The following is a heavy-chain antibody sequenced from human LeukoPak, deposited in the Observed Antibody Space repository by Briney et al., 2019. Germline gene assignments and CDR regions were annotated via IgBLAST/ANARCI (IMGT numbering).Heavy chain of an antibody. J-gene: IGHJ4*02. CDR2: ITSNGGST. CDR1: GFTFSSYT. V-gene: IGHV3-64*01. CDR3: ARVLGYCGSITCRRGGELGH. Sequence: PGGSLRLSCAASGFTFSSYTMHWVRQAPGKGLEYVSAITSNGGSTYYAKSVKGRFTISRDNSKNTLYLQMGSLRAEDMAVYYCARVLGYCGSITCRRGGELGHWGQGTLVTVSS. D-gene: IGHD2-2*01.